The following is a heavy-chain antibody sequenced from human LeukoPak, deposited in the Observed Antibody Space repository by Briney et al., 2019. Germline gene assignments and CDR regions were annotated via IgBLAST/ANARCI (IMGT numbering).Heavy chain of an antibody. CDR1: GGTFSSYA. V-gene: IGHV1-69*06. D-gene: IGHD6-19*01. Sequence: ASVKVSCKASGGTFSSYAISWVRQAPGQGLEWMGGIIPIFGTANYAQKFQGRVTITADKSTSTAYMELSSLRSEDAAVYYCAKGGYTSGRGHFDYWGQGTLVTVSS. CDR2: IIPIFGTA. CDR3: AKGGYTSGRGHFDY. J-gene: IGHJ4*02.